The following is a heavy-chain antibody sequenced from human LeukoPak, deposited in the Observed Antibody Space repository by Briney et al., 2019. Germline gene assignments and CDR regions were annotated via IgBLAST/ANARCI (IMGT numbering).Heavy chain of an antibody. CDR2: IYYSGST. J-gene: IGHJ6*03. CDR1: GGSISSSSYY. V-gene: IGHV4-39*07. D-gene: IGHD3-10*01. CDR3: ARIRPYGSGSYLGYYYYYYMDV. Sequence: SETLSLTCTVSGGSISSSSYYWGWIRQPPGKELEWIGSIYYSGSTYYNPSLKSRVTISVDTSKNQFSLKLSSVTAADTAVYYCARIRPYGSGSYLGYYYYYYMDVWGKGTTVTVSS.